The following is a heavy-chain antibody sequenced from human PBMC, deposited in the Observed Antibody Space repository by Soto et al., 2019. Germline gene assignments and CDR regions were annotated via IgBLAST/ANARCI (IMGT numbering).Heavy chain of an antibody. CDR2: MNPNSGNT. Sequence: QVQLVQSGAEVKKPGASVKVSCKASGYTFTSYDINWVRQATGQGLEWMGWMNPNSGNTGYAQKFQGKVTMTRNTSISTAYMELSSLRSEDTAVYYCARSDYGSGSYFFDYWGQGTLVTVSS. J-gene: IGHJ4*02. V-gene: IGHV1-8*01. CDR3: ARSDYGSGSYFFDY. D-gene: IGHD3-10*01. CDR1: GYTFTSYD.